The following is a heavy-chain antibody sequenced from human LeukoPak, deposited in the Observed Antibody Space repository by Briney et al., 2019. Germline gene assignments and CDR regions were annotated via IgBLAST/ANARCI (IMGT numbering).Heavy chain of an antibody. J-gene: IGHJ3*02. CDR3: ARGDLLQLWSRRDAFDI. D-gene: IGHD5-18*01. CDR2: INHSGST. CDR1: GGSFSGYY. Sequence: SETLSLTCAVYGGSFSGYYWSWIRQPPGKGLEWIGEINHSGSTNYNPSLKSRVTISVDTSKNQFSLKLSSVTAADTAVYCCARGDLLQLWSRRDAFDIWGQGTMVTVSS. V-gene: IGHV4-34*01.